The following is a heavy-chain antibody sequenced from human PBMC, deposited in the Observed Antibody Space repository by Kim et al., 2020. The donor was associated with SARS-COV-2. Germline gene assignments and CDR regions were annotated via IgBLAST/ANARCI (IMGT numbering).Heavy chain of an antibody. CDR3: ARGPLHSSGWYKSAGGY. CDR2: INHSGST. Sequence: SETLSLTCAVYGGSFSGYYWSWIRQPPGKGLEWIGEINHSGSTNYNPSLKSRVTISVDTSKNQFSLKLSSVTAADTAVYYCARGPLHSSGWYKSAGGYWGQGTLVTVSS. J-gene: IGHJ4*02. CDR1: GGSFSGYY. D-gene: IGHD6-19*01. V-gene: IGHV4-34*01.